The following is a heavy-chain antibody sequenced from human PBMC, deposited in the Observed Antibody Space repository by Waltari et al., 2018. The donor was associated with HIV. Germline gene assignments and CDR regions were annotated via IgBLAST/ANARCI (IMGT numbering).Heavy chain of an antibody. CDR2: IKQDRSEK. CDR3: ARGGFYGSGSKVN. V-gene: IGHV3-7*04. Sequence: EVQLVESVGGLVEPGGSLRLSCAASGLTFSSYWMSWVRQAPGKGLEWVANIKQDRSEKYYVDSVNGRFTISRDNSENSLYLQMNSLRAEDTAVYYCARGGFYGSGSKVNWGQGTLVTVSS. CDR1: GLTFSSYW. D-gene: IGHD3-10*01. J-gene: IGHJ4*02.